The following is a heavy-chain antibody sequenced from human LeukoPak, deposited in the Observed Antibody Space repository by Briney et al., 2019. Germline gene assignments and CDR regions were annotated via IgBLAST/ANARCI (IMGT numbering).Heavy chain of an antibody. CDR2: ISYDGSHK. CDR1: GFTFSTYA. V-gene: IGHV3-30*18. CDR3: AKDFGIYGYFVVDF. Sequence: GGSLRPSCAASGFTFSTYAMHWVRQAPGKGLEWVAVISYDGSHKYYADSVKGRFTISRDNSRNILYLQMNSQRADDTAVYFCAKDFGIYGYFVVDFWGQGTLVTVSS. J-gene: IGHJ4*02. D-gene: IGHD2/OR15-2a*01.